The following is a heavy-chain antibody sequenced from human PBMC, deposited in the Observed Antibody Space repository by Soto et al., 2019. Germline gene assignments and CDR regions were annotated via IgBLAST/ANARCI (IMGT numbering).Heavy chain of an antibody. CDR1: GGTFSSYA. V-gene: IGHV1-69*13. Sequence: SVKVSCKASGGTFSSYAISWVRQAPGRGLEWMGGIIPIFGTANYAQKFQGRVTITADESTTTAYMELSSLRSEDTAVYYCARPTRFYYDSSGQSAWFDPWGQGTLVTVSS. CDR3: ARPTRFYYDSSGQSAWFDP. D-gene: IGHD3-22*01. CDR2: IIPIFGTA. J-gene: IGHJ5*02.